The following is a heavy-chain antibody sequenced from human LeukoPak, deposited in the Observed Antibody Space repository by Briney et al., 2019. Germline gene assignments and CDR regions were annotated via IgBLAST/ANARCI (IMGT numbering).Heavy chain of an antibody. CDR1: GYSISSGYY. Sequence: SETLSLTCTVSGYSISSGYYWGWIRQPPGKGLEWIGYIYYSGSTNYNPSLKSRVTISVDTSKNQFSLKLSSVTAADTAVNYCARGGSSILRYFDYWGQGTLVTVSS. CDR2: IYYSGST. D-gene: IGHD6-6*01. J-gene: IGHJ4*02. CDR3: ARGGSSILRYFDY. V-gene: IGHV4-61*01.